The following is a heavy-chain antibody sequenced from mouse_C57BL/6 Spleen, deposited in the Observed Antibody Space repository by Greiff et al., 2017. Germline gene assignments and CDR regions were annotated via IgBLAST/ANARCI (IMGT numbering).Heavy chain of an antibody. CDR2: ISDGGSYT. D-gene: IGHD1-1*01. V-gene: IGHV5-4*01. J-gene: IGHJ3*01. CDR3: ARDGTTVVPSWLAY. CDR1: GFTFSSYA. Sequence: EVKLMESGGGLVKPGGSLKLSCAASGFTFSSYAMSWVRQTPEKRLEWVATISDGGSYTYYPDNVKGRFTISRDNAKNNLYLQMSHLKSEDTAMYYCARDGTTVVPSWLAYWGQGTLVTVSA.